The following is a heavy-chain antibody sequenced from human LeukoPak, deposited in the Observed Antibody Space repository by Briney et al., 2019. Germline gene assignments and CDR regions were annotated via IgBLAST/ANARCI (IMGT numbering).Heavy chain of an antibody. CDR2: IKSKTDGGTT. CDR1: GFTFSNAW. V-gene: IGHV3-15*01. CDR3: TTAGWELYYFDY. D-gene: IGHD1-26*01. Sequence: PGGSLRLSCAASGFTFSNAWMSCVRQAPGKGLEWVGRIKSKTDGGTTDYAAPVKGRFTISRDDSKNTLYLQMNSLKTEDTAVYYCTTAGWELYYFDYWGQGTLVTVSS. J-gene: IGHJ4*02.